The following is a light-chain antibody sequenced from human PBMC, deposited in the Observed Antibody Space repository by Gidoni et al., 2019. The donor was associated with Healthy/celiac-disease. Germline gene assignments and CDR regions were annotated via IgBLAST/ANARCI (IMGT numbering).Light chain of an antibody. J-gene: IGLJ2*01. V-gene: IGLV2-23*02. CDR2: EVS. CDR1: SSDDGSYNL. Sequence: QSALTQPASASGSPGQSITISCTGTSSDDGSYNLVSWYQQHPGKAPKLMIYEVSKRPSGVSTRFSGSKSGNTASLTIAGLQAEDEADYYCCSYAGSSTLVFGGGTKLTVL. CDR3: CSYAGSSTLV.